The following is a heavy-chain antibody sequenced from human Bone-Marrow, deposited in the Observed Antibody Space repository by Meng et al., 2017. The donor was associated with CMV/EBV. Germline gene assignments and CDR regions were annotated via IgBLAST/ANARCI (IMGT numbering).Heavy chain of an antibody. D-gene: IGHD5-18*01. CDR2: INPNSGGT. CDR1: GYTFTGYY. CDR3: AKDHGYGYVRLFDY. V-gene: IGHV1-2*02. Sequence: ASVKVSCKASGYTFTGYYMHWVRQAPGQGLEWMGWINPNSGGTNYAQKFQGRVTMTRDTSISTAYMELSRLRSDDTAVYYCAKDHGYGYVRLFDYWGQGTLVTVSS. J-gene: IGHJ4*02.